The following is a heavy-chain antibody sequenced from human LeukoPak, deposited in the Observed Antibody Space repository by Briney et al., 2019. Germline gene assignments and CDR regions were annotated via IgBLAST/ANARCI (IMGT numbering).Heavy chain of an antibody. J-gene: IGHJ4*02. Sequence: GGSLRLSCAASGFTFSSYAMHWVRQAPGKGLEWVAVISYDGSNKYYADSVKGRFTISRDNSKNTLYLQMNSLRAEDTAVYYCAKAGYCSSTSCYQHDYWGQGTLVTVSS. D-gene: IGHD2-2*01. CDR1: GFTFSSYA. V-gene: IGHV3-30-3*01. CDR3: AKAGYCSSTSCYQHDY. CDR2: ISYDGSNK.